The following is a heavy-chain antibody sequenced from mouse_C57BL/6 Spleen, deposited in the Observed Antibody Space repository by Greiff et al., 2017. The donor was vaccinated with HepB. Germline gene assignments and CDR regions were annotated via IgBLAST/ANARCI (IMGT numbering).Heavy chain of an antibody. D-gene: IGHD2-4*01. V-gene: IGHV5-16*01. CDR1: GFTFRDYY. J-gene: IGHJ4*01. Sequence: VMLVESEGGLVQPGSSMKLSCTASGFTFRDYYMAWVRQVPEKGLEWVANINYDGSSTYYLDSLKSRFIISRDNAKNILYLQMSSLKSEDTATYYGARDRRYDYDGDYAMDYWGQGTSVTVSS. CDR3: ARDRRYDYDGDYAMDY. CDR2: INYDGSST.